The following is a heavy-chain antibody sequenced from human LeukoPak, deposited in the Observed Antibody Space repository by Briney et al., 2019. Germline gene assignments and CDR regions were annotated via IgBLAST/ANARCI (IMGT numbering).Heavy chain of an antibody. Sequence: SETLSLTCAVYGGSFSGYYWSWIRQPPGKGLEWIGEINHSGSTNYNPSLKSRVTISVDTSKHQFSLKLSSVTAADTAVYYCARGLSSIAARPVDYWGQGTLVTVSS. CDR2: INHSGST. D-gene: IGHD6-6*01. J-gene: IGHJ4*02. CDR1: GGSFSGYY. CDR3: ARGLSSIAARPVDY. V-gene: IGHV4-34*01.